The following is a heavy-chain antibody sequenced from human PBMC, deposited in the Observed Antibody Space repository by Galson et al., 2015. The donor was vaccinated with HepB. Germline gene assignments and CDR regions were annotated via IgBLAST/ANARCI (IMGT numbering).Heavy chain of an antibody. Sequence: SLRLSCAASGFTFSSCEMNWVRQAPGKGLEWVSYISSSGSTIYYADSVKGQFTISRDNAKNSLFLQMNSLRAEDTAVYYCATLGYSSTWGAFDYWGQGTLVTVSS. CDR1: GFTFSSCE. CDR3: ATLGYSSTWGAFDY. J-gene: IGHJ4*02. D-gene: IGHD6-13*01. CDR2: ISSSGSTI. V-gene: IGHV3-48*03.